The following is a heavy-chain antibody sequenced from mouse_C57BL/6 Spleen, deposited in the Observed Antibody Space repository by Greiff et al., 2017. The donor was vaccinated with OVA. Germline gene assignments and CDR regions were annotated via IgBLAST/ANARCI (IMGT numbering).Heavy chain of an antibody. CDR2: INYDGSST. CDR1: GFTFSDYY. CDR3: ARGGGSSLWYFDV. V-gene: IGHV5-16*01. D-gene: IGHD1-1*01. J-gene: IGHJ1*03. Sequence: EVQLVESEGGLVQPGSSMKLSCTASGFTFSDYYMAWVRQVPEKGLEWVANINYDGSSTYYLDSLKSRFIISRDNAKNILYLQMSSLKSEDTATYYCARGGGSSLWYFDVWGTGTTVTVSS.